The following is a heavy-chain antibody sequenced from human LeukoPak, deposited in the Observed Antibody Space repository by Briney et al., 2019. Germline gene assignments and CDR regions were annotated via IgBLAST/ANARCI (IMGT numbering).Heavy chain of an antibody. J-gene: IGHJ6*03. Sequence: PSETLSLTCTVSGGSISSYYWSWIRQPAGKGLEWIGRIYTSGSTNYNPSLRSRVTMSVDTSKNQFSLKLSSVTAADTAVYYCARTVRDIVVVPAARELIYYYYMDVWGKGTTVTVSS. D-gene: IGHD2-2*01. CDR3: ARTVRDIVVVPAARELIYYYYMDV. V-gene: IGHV4-4*07. CDR2: IYTSGST. CDR1: GGSISSYY.